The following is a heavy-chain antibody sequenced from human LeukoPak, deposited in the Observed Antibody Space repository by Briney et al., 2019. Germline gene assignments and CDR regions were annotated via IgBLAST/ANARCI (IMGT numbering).Heavy chain of an antibody. D-gene: IGHD3-3*01. CDR3: ARHVLPVGPLYYDFWSGYYAPPPFFDY. V-gene: IGHV4-39*01. CDR1: GGSISSSSNY. Sequence: ASETLSLTCTVSGGSISSSSNYWGWIRQPPGKGLEWFGSIYYSGSTYYNPSLKRRGTISVDTSKNQFSWKLSSVTAADTAVYYCARHVLPVGPLYYDFWSGYYAPPPFFDYWGQGTLVTVSS. CDR2: IYYSGST. J-gene: IGHJ4*02.